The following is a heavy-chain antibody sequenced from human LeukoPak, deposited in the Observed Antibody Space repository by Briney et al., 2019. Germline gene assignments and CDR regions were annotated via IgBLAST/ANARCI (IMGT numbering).Heavy chain of an antibody. CDR1: GFTFSSYG. J-gene: IGHJ5*02. CDR3: ARGHTESADDYGNWFHP. V-gene: IGHV3-30*03. Sequence: GGSLRLSCAASGFTFSSYGMHWVRQAPGKGLEWVAVISYDGSNKYYADSVKGRFTISRDNSKNTLYLQMNSLRAEDTAVYYCARGHTESADDYGNWFHPWGQGTLVTVSS. CDR2: ISYDGSNK. D-gene: IGHD5-12*01.